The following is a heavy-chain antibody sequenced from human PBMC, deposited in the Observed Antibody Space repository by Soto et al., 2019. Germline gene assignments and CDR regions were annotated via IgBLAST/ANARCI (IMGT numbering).Heavy chain of an antibody. Sequence: TSETLSLTCTVSGGSISSSSYYWGWIRQPPGKGLEWIGSIYYSGSTYYNPSLKSRVTISVDTSKNQFSLKLSSVAAADTAVYYCARSGFIYGTGSYYIRGNDYYYGMDVWGQGTTVTVSS. J-gene: IGHJ6*02. CDR2: IYYSGST. CDR1: GGSISSSSYY. CDR3: ARSGFIYGTGSYYIRGNDYYYGMDV. D-gene: IGHD3-10*01. V-gene: IGHV4-39*01.